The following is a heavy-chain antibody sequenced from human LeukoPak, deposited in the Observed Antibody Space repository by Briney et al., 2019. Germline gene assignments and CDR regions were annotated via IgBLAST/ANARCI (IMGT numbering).Heavy chain of an antibody. Sequence: GGSLRLSCAASGFTLSDYYMEWVRQAPGKGLEWVGRSRNKDKSYTTDYAASVKGRFTISRDDSKNSLYLQMNSLKSEDTAVYHTRDAFADYWGQGTLVTVSS. CDR3: RDAFADY. V-gene: IGHV3-72*01. CDR1: GFTLSDYY. CDR2: SRNKDKSYTT. D-gene: IGHD5-24*01. J-gene: IGHJ4*02.